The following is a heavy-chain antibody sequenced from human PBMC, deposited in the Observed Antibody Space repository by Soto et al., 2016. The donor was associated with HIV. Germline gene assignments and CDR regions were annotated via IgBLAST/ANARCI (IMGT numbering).Heavy chain of an antibody. V-gene: IGHV4-39*01. J-gene: IGHJ3*01. CDR3: AGHPPRASGSWHSDSFDV. CDR1: GVSISSNYY. D-gene: IGHD2-15*01. Sequence: QLQLQESGPGLVKPSETLSLSCIVSGVSISSNYYWGWIRQPPGKGLEWIGSMHFSGNTYYTPSLKSRVNLSVDTSKNQFFLKLRSVTAADTAVYFCAGHPPRASGSWHSDSFDVWGQGD. CDR2: MHFSGNT.